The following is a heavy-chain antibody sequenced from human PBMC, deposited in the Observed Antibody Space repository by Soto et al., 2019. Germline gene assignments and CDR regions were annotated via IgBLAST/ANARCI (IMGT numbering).Heavy chain of an antibody. Sequence: SVKVSCKASGGTFSSYAISWVRQAPGQGLEWMGGIIPIFGTANYAQKFQGRVTITADESTSTAYMELSSLRSEDTAVYYCARDLGYYYDSSGSRPDAFDIWGQGTMVTV. J-gene: IGHJ3*02. CDR2: IIPIFGTA. CDR1: GGTFSSYA. D-gene: IGHD3-22*01. CDR3: ARDLGYYYDSSGSRPDAFDI. V-gene: IGHV1-69*13.